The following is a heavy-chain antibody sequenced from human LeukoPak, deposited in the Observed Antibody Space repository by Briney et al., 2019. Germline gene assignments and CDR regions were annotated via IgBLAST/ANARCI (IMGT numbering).Heavy chain of an antibody. V-gene: IGHV3-53*01. Sequence: SGGSLRLSCAASGFTVSSNYMNWVRQAPGKGLEWVSVIYGGGNIYYADSVKGRFTISRDNSKNTLYLQMNSLRAEDTAVYYCARGAGYNYPYYFDYWGRGTLVTVSS. D-gene: IGHD5-24*01. CDR3: ARGAGYNYPYYFDY. CDR2: IYGGGNI. CDR1: GFTVSSNY. J-gene: IGHJ4*02.